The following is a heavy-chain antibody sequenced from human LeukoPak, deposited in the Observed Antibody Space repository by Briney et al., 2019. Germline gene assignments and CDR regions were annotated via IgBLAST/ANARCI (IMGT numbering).Heavy chain of an antibody. CDR2: ISYDGSIP. CDR1: GFSFSDYN. V-gene: IGHV3-30*03. CDR3: VRDRRAVAVYFDY. J-gene: IGHJ4*02. Sequence: GGSLRLSCAASGFSFSDYNMNWVRQAPGKGLEGVAVISYDGSIPYYADSVKGRFTFSRDNSKNTLYLQMNSLRTEDTAVYYCVRDRRAVAVYFDYWGQGTLVTVSS. D-gene: IGHD6-19*01.